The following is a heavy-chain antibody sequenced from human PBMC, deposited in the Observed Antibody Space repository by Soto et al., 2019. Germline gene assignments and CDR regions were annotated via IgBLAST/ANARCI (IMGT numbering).Heavy chain of an antibody. CDR2: ISWDGGST. Sequence: PGGFLRLSCAASGFTFDDYSRHWVRQAPGKGLEWVSLISWDGGSTYYADSVKGRFTISRDNSKNSLYLQMNSLRTEDTALYYCAKDFVDPGPKDYYGMDVWGQGTTVTVSS. D-gene: IGHD2-21*01. CDR1: GFTFDDYS. CDR3: AKDFVDPGPKDYYGMDV. V-gene: IGHV3-43*01. J-gene: IGHJ6*02.